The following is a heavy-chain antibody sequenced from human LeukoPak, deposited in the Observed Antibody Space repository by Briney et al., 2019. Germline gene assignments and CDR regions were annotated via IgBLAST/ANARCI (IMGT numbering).Heavy chain of an antibody. CDR2: INPSGGST. Sequence: ASVKVSCKASGYTFTSYYMHWVRQAPGQGLEWMGIINPSGGSTSYAQKFQGRVTMTEDTSTDTAYMELSSLRSEDTAVYYCATDHRRHYDILTGIYYYYGMDVWGQGTTVTVSS. V-gene: IGHV1-46*01. CDR3: ATDHRRHYDILTGIYYYYGMDV. D-gene: IGHD3-9*01. CDR1: GYTFTSYY. J-gene: IGHJ6*02.